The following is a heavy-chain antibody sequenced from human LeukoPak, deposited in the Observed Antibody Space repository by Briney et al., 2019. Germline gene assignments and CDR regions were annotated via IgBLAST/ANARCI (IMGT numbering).Heavy chain of an antibody. D-gene: IGHD5-12*01. CDR1: GFIFSNYG. J-gene: IGHJ4*02. V-gene: IGHV3-33*01. Sequence: PGRSLRLSCVVSGFIFSNYGMHWVRQAPGKGLEWVAVIRYDESTKYYVDSVKGRFTISRDNSKNTLYLQMNGLRDDDTAVYYCARAYSRESGYDFIPYYWGQGTPVTVSS. CDR2: IRYDESTK. CDR3: ARAYSRESGYDFIPYY.